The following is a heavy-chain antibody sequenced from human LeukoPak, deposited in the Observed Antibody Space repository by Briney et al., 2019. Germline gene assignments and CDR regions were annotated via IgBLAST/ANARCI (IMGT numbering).Heavy chain of an antibody. CDR2: IYHSGST. V-gene: IGHV4-4*02. J-gene: IGHJ4*02. Sequence: PSETLSLTCTVSGGSVSSYYWSWVRQPPGKGLEWIGEIYHSGSTNYNPSLKSRVTISVDKSKNQFSLKLSSVTAADTAVYYCARLVDDSSGYYQYYFDYWGQGTLVTVSS. D-gene: IGHD3-22*01. CDR1: GGSVSSYY. CDR3: ARLVDDSSGYYQYYFDY.